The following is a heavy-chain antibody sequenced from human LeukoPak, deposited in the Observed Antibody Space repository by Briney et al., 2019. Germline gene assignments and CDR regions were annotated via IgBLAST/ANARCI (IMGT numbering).Heavy chain of an antibody. CDR1: GFTFSSYE. Sequence: GGSLRLSCAASGFTFSSYEMNWVRQAPGKGLEWVSYISSSGSTIYYADSVKGRFTISRDNAKNSLYLQMNSLRAEDTAVYYCARPLWTTVGNMDVWGKGTTVTISS. D-gene: IGHD4-23*01. J-gene: IGHJ6*03. CDR3: ARPLWTTVGNMDV. V-gene: IGHV3-48*03. CDR2: ISSSGSTI.